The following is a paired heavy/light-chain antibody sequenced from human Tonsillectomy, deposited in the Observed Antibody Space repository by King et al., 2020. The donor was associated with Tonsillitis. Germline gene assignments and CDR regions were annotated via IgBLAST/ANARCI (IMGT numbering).Heavy chain of an antibody. CDR2: ISQSGRT. CDR3: ARSFRYGSYYGLDV. Sequence: QVQLQESGPGLVKPSGTLSLTCAVSGDSISSTKWWTWVRQPPGKGLEWLGEISQSGRTNYNSSLKSRVTISIDESNNQFSLKLTSVTAADTAVYYCARSFRYGSYYGLDVWGQGTTVTVSS. D-gene: IGHD4-17*01. V-gene: IGHV4-4*02. CDR1: GDSISSTKW. J-gene: IGHJ6*02.
Light chain of an antibody. CDR3: CSRDSSASPYV. CDR1: SLRNYF. Sequence: SSELTQDPAVSVALGQTVSITCQGDSLRNYFASWYQQKPGQAPVLVIYGKNNRPSGIPDRFSGSNSGNTASLTISGAQAEDEADFYCCSRDSSASPYVFGTGTKVTVL. V-gene: IGLV3-19*01. J-gene: IGLJ1*01. CDR2: GKN.